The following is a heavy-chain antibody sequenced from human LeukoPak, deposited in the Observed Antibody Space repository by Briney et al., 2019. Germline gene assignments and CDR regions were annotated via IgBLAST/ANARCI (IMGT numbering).Heavy chain of an antibody. J-gene: IGHJ2*01. CDR1: GGSFSGYY. V-gene: IGHV4-34*01. Sequence: SETLSLTGAVYGGSFSGYYWSWIRQPPGKGLEWIGEINHSGSTNYNPSLKSRVIISVDTSKNQFSLKLSSVTAADTAVYYCARRRVVVVAATVPSLKRYWYFVLWGRGTLVTVSS. CDR3: ARRRVVVVAATVPSLKRYWYFVL. D-gene: IGHD2-15*01. CDR2: INHSGST.